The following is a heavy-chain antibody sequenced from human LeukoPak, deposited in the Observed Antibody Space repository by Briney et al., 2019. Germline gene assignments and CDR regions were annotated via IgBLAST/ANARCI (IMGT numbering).Heavy chain of an antibody. D-gene: IGHD1-26*01. CDR3: ARLMGERSLFDY. V-gene: IGHV3-48*04. J-gene: IGHJ4*02. CDR1: GFTFSSYS. CDR2: ISGTSSTI. Sequence: GGSLRLSCAASGFTFSSYSMNWVRQAPGKGLEWVSFISGTSSTIYYADSVKGRFSISRDNAKNSVYLQMNSLRAEDTAVYYCARLMGERSLFDYWGQGVLVTVSS.